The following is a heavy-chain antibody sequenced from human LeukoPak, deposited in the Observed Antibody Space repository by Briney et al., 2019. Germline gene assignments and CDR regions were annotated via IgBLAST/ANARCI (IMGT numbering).Heavy chain of an antibody. Sequence: GRSLRLSCAASGFTFSSYAISWVRQAPGKGLEWVSGISDSGDTTYYADSVKGRFTISRDNSKNTLYLQMNSLRAEDTAVYYCAKEDKYGTYRYNLFDYWGQGTLVTVSS. CDR3: AKEDKYGTYRYNLFDY. CDR1: GFTFSSYA. V-gene: IGHV3-23*01. CDR2: ISDSGDTT. D-gene: IGHD3-16*02. J-gene: IGHJ4*02.